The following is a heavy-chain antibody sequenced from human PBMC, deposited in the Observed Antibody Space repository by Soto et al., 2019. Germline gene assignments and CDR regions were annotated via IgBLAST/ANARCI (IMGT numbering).Heavy chain of an antibody. V-gene: IGHV3-74*01. J-gene: IGHJ6*02. CDR2: VNSDGSST. Sequence: PGGSLRLSCTASGFTFSKYWMHWVRQAPGKGLVWASRVNSDGSSTNYADSVKARFTISRDNAKNTLYLQMNSLRAEDTGMYYCATHALSAPYGMDVWGQGTTVTVSS. CDR3: ATHALSAPYGMDV. CDR1: GFTFSKYW.